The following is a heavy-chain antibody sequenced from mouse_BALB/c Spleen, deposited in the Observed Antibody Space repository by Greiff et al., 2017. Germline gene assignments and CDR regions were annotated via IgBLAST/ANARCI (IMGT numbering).Heavy chain of an antibody. D-gene: IGHD1-1*01. CDR1: GFTFSSFG. V-gene: IGHV5-17*02. J-gene: IGHJ4*01. CDR2: ISSGSSTI. CDR3: ASPGHYYGSSLYAMDY. Sequence: EVHLVESGGGLVQPGGSRKLSCAASGFTFSSFGMHWVRQAPEKGLEWVAYISSGSSTIYYADTVKGRFTISRDNPKNTLFLQMTSLRSEDTAMYYCASPGHYYGSSLYAMDYWGQGTSVTVSS.